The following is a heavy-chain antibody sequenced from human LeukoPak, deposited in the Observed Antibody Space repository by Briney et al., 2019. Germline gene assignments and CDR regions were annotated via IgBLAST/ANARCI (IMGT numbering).Heavy chain of an antibody. D-gene: IGHD1-26*01. CDR3: ATGSYRYDAFDI. CDR1: GYTFTGYY. J-gene: IGHJ3*02. Sequence: ASVKVSCKASGYTFTGYYMHWVRQAPGQGLEWMGWINPNSGGTNFAQKFQGRVTMTRDTSISTAYMEVSRLRSDDTAVYYCATGSYRYDAFDIWGQGTMVTVSS. V-gene: IGHV1-2*02. CDR2: INPNSGGT.